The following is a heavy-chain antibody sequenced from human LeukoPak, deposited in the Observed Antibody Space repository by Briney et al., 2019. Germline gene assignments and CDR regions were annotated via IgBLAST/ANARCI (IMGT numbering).Heavy chain of an antibody. J-gene: IGHJ2*01. CDR2: ISGSGGST. Sequence: GGSLRLSCAASGFTFSSYAMNWVRQAPGKGLEWVSIISGSGGSTYYADSVKGRFTISRDNAKKTLYLQMNSLRDEDMGLYYCAKGAVGATVFWYFNLWGRGTLVTVSS. CDR3: AKGAVGATVFWYFNL. D-gene: IGHD1-26*01. CDR1: GFTFSSYA. V-gene: IGHV3-23*01.